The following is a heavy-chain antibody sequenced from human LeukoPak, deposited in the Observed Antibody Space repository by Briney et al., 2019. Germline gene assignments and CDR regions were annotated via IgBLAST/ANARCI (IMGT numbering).Heavy chain of an antibody. J-gene: IGHJ4*02. Sequence: SETLSLTCTVSGGSISSYYWSWIRQPPGKGVEWIGYIYYSGSTNYNPSLKSRVTISVDTSKNQFSLKLSSVTAADTAVYYCARGGGLRYFDWLLDYWGQGTLVTVSS. CDR1: GGSISSYY. D-gene: IGHD3-9*01. CDR2: IYYSGST. V-gene: IGHV4-59*01. CDR3: ARGGGLRYFDWLLDY.